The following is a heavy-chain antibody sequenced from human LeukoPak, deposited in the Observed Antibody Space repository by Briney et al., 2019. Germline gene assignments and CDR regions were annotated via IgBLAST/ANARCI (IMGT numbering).Heavy chain of an antibody. CDR2: VSSSSSYL. CDR1: GFTFNYAW. CDR3: ARVKNSSSWYTQAY. J-gene: IGHJ4*02. Sequence: AGGSLRLSCVASGFTFNYAWMGWVRQAPWKGLEWVSSVSSSSSYLYYADSVKGRFTISRDNAKNSLYLQMNSLRAEDTAVYYCARVKNSSSWYTQAYWGQGTLVTVSS. V-gene: IGHV3-21*01. D-gene: IGHD6-13*01.